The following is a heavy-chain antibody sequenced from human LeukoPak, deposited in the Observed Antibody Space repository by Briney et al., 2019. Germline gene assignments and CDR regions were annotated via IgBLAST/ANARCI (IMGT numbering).Heavy chain of an antibody. Sequence: GGSLRLSCAASGFTFGSYAMSWVRQAPGKGLEWVSAISGSGGSTYYADSVKGRFTISRDNSKNTLYLQMNSLRAEDTAVYYCAKDPGRVDGQDYWGQGTLVTVSS. CDR3: AKDPGRVDGQDY. CDR2: ISGSGGST. J-gene: IGHJ4*02. CDR1: GFTFGSYA. V-gene: IGHV3-23*01.